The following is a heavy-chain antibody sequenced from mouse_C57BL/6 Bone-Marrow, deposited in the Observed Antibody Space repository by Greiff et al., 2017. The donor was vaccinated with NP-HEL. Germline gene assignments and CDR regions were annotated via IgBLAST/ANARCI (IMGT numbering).Heavy chain of an antibody. CDR3: ARSDGSSPWFAY. J-gene: IGHJ3*01. CDR2: IYPGGGYT. Sequence: VKLQESGAELVRPGTSVKMSCKASGYTFTNYWIGWAKQRPGHGLEWIGDIYPGGGYTNYNEKFKGKATLTADKSSSTAYMQFSSLTSEDSAIYYCARSDGSSPWFAYWGQGTLVTVSA. CDR1: GYTFTNYW. V-gene: IGHV1-63*01. D-gene: IGHD1-1*01.